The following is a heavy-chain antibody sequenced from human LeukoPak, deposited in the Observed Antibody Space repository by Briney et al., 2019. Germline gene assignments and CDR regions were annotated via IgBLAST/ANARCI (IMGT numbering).Heavy chain of an antibody. Sequence: PSETLSLTCTVSGGSISSSSYYWGWIRQPPGKGLEWIGSIYYSGSTYYNPSLKSRVTISVDTSKNQFSLKLSSVTAADTAVYYCARVTYYYDSSGYPPLGYYGMDVWGQGTTVTVSS. CDR3: ARVTYYYDSSGYPPLGYYGMDV. D-gene: IGHD3-22*01. CDR1: GGSISSSSYY. V-gene: IGHV4-39*07. CDR2: IYYSGST. J-gene: IGHJ6*02.